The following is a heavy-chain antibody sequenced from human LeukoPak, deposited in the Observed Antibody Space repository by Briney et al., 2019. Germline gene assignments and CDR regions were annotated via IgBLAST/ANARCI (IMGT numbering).Heavy chain of an antibody. J-gene: IGHJ4*02. CDR2: FNPTYDIP. Sequence: ASVKVSCKASGGTLSSYAVSWVRQAPGQGLEWMGIFNPTYDIPIYAQTFEGRVTMTRDMSTSTVYMELSSLTSEDTAVYYCARDSSGWSFDFWGQGTLVTVSS. CDR3: ARDSSGWSFDF. D-gene: IGHD6-19*01. CDR1: GGTLSSYA. V-gene: IGHV1-69*04.